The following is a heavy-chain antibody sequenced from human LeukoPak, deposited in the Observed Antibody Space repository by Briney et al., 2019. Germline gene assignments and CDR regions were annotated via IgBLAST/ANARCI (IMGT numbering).Heavy chain of an antibody. CDR3: ATYCSGGSCPPADY. V-gene: IGHV3-21*01. CDR1: GFTFSSYG. CDR2: ISSSSSYI. Sequence: GGSLRLSCAASGFTFSSYGMHWVRQAPGKGLEWVSSISSSSSYIYYADSVKGRFTISRDNAKNSLYLQMNSLRAEDTAVYYCATYCSGGSCPPADYWGQGTLVTVSS. D-gene: IGHD2-15*01. J-gene: IGHJ4*02.